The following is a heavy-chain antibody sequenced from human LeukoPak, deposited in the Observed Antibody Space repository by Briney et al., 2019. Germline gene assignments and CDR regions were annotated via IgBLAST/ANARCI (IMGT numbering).Heavy chain of an antibody. V-gene: IGHV3-21*01. J-gene: IGHJ4*02. CDR1: GFTFSSDS. CDR2: ISSSSSYM. Sequence: GGSLRVSCAASGFTFSSDSMNWVRQAPGKGLEWVSSISSSSSYMYYADSVKGRFTISRDNAKSSLYLQMNSLRAEDTAVYYCARDRTGSYRYWGQGTLVTVSS. CDR3: ARDRTGSYRY. D-gene: IGHD1-26*01.